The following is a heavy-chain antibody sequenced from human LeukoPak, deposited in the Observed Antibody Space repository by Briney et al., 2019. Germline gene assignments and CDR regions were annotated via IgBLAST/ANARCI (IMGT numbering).Heavy chain of an antibody. Sequence: PSETLSLTCTVSGGSISTYYWSWIRQPPGQGLEWIGYIFYSGNTNSNPSLKSRVTISIDTSKNQFSLKLSSVTAADTAMYYCARSPTRGYFDLWGRGTLVTVSS. CDR3: ARSPTRGYFDL. CDR1: GGSISTYY. CDR2: IFYSGNT. V-gene: IGHV4-59*01. J-gene: IGHJ2*01. D-gene: IGHD4-17*01.